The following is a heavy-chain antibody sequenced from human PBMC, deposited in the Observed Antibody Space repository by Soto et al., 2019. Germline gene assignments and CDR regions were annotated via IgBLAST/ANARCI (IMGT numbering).Heavy chain of an antibody. J-gene: IGHJ6*03. D-gene: IGHD1-20*01. CDR2: TYSGGST. CDR3: ARDRPSVGITGTNYYMDV. CDR1: GFTVSSNY. Sequence: EVQLVESGGGLVQPGGSLRLSCAASGFTVSSNYMSWVRQAPGKGLEWVSVTYSGGSTYYADSVKGRFTISRHNSKNTLYLQMNSLRAEDTAVYYCARDRPSVGITGTNYYMDVWGKGTTVTVSS. V-gene: IGHV3-53*04.